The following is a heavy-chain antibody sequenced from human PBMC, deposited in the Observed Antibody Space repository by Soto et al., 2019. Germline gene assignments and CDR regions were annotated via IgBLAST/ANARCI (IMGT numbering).Heavy chain of an antibody. CDR2: ISYDGSNK. CDR3: VRGYDYGDYEYWCDP. V-gene: IGHV3-30*04. J-gene: IGHJ5*02. D-gene: IGHD4-17*01. Sequence: QVQLVESGGGVVQPGRSLRLSCAASGFTFISYAIHWVRQAPGKGLEWVAVISYDGSNKYYADSVKGRFTISRDNSKNILYLQMNSRRAEDTAVYYCVRGYDYGDYEYWCDPWGQGTLVTVSS. CDR1: GFTFISYA.